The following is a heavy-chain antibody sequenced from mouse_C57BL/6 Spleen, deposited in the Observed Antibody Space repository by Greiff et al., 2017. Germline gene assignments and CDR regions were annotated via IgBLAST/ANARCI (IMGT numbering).Heavy chain of an antibody. CDR1: GFTFSSYA. V-gene: IGHV5-4*03. CDR2: ISAGGSYT. D-gene: IGHD2-10*02. Sequence: EVKLMEPGGGLVKPGGSLKLSCAASGFTFSSYAMPWVRQTPEKRLEWVATISAGGSYTYYPDNVKGRFTISRDNATNNLYLQMSHLKSEDTAMYYCASVYAPYYFDYWGQGTTLTVSS. CDR3: ASVYAPYYFDY. J-gene: IGHJ2*01.